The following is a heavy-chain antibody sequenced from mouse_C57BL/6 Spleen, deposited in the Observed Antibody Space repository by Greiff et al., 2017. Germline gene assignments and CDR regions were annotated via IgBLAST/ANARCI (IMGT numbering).Heavy chain of an antibody. V-gene: IGHV3-6*01. D-gene: IGHD2-4*01. CDR1: GYSITSGYY. CDR2: ISYDGSN. CDR3: ARRDDYDERTFDY. J-gene: IGHJ2*01. Sequence: VQLQESGPGLVKPSQSLSLTCSVTGYSITSGYYWNWIRQFPGNKLEWMGYISYDGSNNYNPSLKNRISITRDTSKNQFFLKLNSVTTEDTATYYCARRDDYDERTFDYWGQGTTLTVSS.